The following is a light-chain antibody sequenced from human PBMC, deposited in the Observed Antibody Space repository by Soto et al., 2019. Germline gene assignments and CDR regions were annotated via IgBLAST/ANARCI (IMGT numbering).Light chain of an antibody. CDR1: SSDVGRYNY. CDR3: SSYTSSSTRVV. V-gene: IGLV2-14*03. Sequence: QSALTQPASVSGSPGQSITISCTGTSSDVGRYNYVSWYQHHPGKAPKLMIYDVSNRPSGVSTRFSGSKSGNTASLTISGLQAEDEADYYCSSYTSSSTRVVFGGGTKLTVL. CDR2: DVS. J-gene: IGLJ2*01.